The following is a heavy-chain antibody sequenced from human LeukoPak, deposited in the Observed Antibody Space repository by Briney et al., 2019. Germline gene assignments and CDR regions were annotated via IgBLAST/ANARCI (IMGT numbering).Heavy chain of an antibody. J-gene: IGHJ4*02. Sequence: PGGSLRLSCAASGFTFSNAWMSWVRQAPGKGLEWVGRIKSKTDGGTTDYAAPVKGRFTISRDDSKNTLYLQMNSLKTEDTAVYYCTIRGILSSGWHFDYWGQGTLVTVSS. CDR2: IKSKTDGGTT. CDR1: GFTFSNAW. V-gene: IGHV3-15*01. CDR3: TIRGILSSGWHFDY. D-gene: IGHD6-19*01.